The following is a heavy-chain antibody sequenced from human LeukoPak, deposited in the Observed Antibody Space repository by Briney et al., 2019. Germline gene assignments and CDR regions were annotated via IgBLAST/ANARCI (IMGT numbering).Heavy chain of an antibody. D-gene: IGHD6-13*01. J-gene: IGHJ4*02. CDR3: AREGSGAAAGTAEFDY. CDR2: INWNGGST. CDR1: GFTFDDYG. V-gene: IGHV3-20*04. Sequence: SGGSLRLSCAASGFTFDDYGMSWVRQAPGKGLEWVSGINWNGGSTGYADSVKGRFTISRDNAKNSLYLQMNSPRAEDTALYYCAREGSGAAAGTAEFDYWGQGTLVTVSS.